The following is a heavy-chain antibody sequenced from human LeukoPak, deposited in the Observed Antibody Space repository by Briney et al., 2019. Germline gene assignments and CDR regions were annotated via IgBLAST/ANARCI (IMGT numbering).Heavy chain of an antibody. J-gene: IGHJ4*02. D-gene: IGHD5-24*01. V-gene: IGHV3-30*04. CDR1: GFTFSSYA. Sequence: GRSLRLSCAASGFTFSSYAMHWVRQAPGKGLEWVAVISYDGSNKYYADSVKGRFTISRDNSKNTLYLQMNSLRAEDTAVYYCARDGYNMGHFYFDYWGQGTLVTVSS. CDR3: ARDGYNMGHFYFDY. CDR2: ISYDGSNK.